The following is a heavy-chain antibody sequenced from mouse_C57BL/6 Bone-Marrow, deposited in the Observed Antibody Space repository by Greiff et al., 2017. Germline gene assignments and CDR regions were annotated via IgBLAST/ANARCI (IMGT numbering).Heavy chain of an antibody. CDR2: INPYNGDT. Sequence: EVKLQESGPELVKPGDSVKISCKASGYSFTGYFMNWVMQSHGKSLEWIGRINPYNGDTFYNQKFKGKATLTVDKSSSTAHMELRSLTSEDSAVYYCARGLFDYWGQGTTLTVSS. CDR1: GYSFTGYF. V-gene: IGHV1-20*01. J-gene: IGHJ2*01. CDR3: ARGLFDY.